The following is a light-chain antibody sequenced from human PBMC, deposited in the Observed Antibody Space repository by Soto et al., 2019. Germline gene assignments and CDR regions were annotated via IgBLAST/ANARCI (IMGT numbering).Light chain of an antibody. CDR1: ISDVGGYNY. CDR3: CSFAGSNSLDI. V-gene: IGLV2-8*01. Sequence: QSVLTQPPSASGSPGQSVAISCTGTISDVGGYNYVPWYQQHPGKAPRLIIYEVSKRPSGVPDRFSGSKSGNTASLTVSGLQAEDEADYYCCSFAGSNSLDIFGGGTMVTVL. CDR2: EVS. J-gene: IGLJ2*01.